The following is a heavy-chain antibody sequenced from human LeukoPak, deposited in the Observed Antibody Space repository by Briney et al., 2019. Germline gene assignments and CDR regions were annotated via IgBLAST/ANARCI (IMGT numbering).Heavy chain of an antibody. V-gene: IGHV1-18*01. J-gene: IGHJ4*02. D-gene: IGHD3-22*01. CDR1: GYTFTSYG. CDR3: ARAEEGDYYDSSGYDY. Sequence: GASVKVSCKASGYTFTSYGISWVRQAPGQGLEWMGWISAYNGNTNYAQKLQGRVTMTTDTSTSTAYMELRSLRSDDTAVYYCARAEEGDYYDSSGYDYWGQGTLVTVSS. CDR2: ISAYNGNT.